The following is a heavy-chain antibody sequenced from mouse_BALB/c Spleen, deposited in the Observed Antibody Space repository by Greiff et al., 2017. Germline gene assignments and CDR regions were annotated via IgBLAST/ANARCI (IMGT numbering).Heavy chain of an antibody. CDR2: ISSGSSTI. CDR1: GFTFSSFG. V-gene: IGHV5-17*02. J-gene: IGHJ4*01. CDR3: ARLDDYGYAMDY. D-gene: IGHD2-4*01. Sequence: DVMLVESGGGLVQPGGSRKLSCAASGFTFSSFGMHWVRQAPEKGLEWVAYISSGSSTIYYADTVKGRFTISRDNPKNTLFLQMTSLRSEDTAMYYCARLDDYGYAMDYWGQGTSVTVSS.